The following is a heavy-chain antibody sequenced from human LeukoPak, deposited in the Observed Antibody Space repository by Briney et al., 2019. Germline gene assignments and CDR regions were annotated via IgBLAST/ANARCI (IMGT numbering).Heavy chain of an antibody. CDR3: VRGLTGVVGAADV. V-gene: IGHV4-59*01. CDR2: VSYSGST. Sequence: SETLSLTCTVSSGSISPYYWSWIRQPPGRELEWIGYVSYSGSTNYNPSLKSRVTISLETSKNQFSLKLSSVTAADAAVYYCVRGLTGVVGAADVWGKGTTVTVSS. CDR1: SGSISPYY. J-gene: IGHJ6*04. D-gene: IGHD2-15*01.